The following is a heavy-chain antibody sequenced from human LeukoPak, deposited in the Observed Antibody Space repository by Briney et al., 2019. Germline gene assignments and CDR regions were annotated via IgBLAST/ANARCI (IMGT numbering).Heavy chain of an antibody. CDR3: ARSARARLLDY. CDR2: ISSSSSTI. Sequence: PGGSLRLSCAASGFTFSSYSMNWVRQAPGKGLEWVSYISSSSSTIYYADSVKGRFTISRDNAKNSLYLQMNSLRAEDTAVYYCARSARARLLDYWGQGTLVTVSS. J-gene: IGHJ4*02. V-gene: IGHV3-48*01. D-gene: IGHD2/OR15-2a*01. CDR1: GFTFSSYS.